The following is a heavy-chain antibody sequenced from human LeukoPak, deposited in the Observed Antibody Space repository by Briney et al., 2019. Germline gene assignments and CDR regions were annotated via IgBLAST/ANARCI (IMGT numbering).Heavy chain of an antibody. J-gene: IGHJ4*02. D-gene: IGHD2-15*01. CDR2: IYYSGST. V-gene: IGHV4-59*01. CDR1: GGSISSYY. CDR3: ARAWLQLLTYFDY. Sequence: SEILSLTCTVSGGSISSYYWSWIRQPPGKGLEWIGYIYYSGSTNYNPSLKSRVTISVDTSKNQFSLKLSSVTAADTAVYYCARAWLQLLTYFDYWGQGTLVTVSS.